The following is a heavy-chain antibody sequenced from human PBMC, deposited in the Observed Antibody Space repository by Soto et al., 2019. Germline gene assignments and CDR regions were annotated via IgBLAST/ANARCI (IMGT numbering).Heavy chain of an antibody. Sequence: ASVKVSCKASGYTFTIYGISWVLRAPGQGLEWMGWISAYNGNTNYAQKLQGRVTMTTDTSTSTAYMELRSLRSDDTAVYYCARGDITIFGVAIDCWGQGTLVSVCS. CDR1: GYTFTIYG. J-gene: IGHJ4*02. V-gene: IGHV1-18*01. CDR3: ARGDITIFGVAIDC. D-gene: IGHD3-3*01. CDR2: ISAYNGNT.